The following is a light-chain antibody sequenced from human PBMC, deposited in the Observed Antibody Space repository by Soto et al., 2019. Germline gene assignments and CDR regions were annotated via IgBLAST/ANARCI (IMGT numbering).Light chain of an antibody. CDR2: EDN. J-gene: IGLJ2*01. Sequence: NFMLTQPHSVSESPGKTVTISCTRSSGSIASNYVQWYQQRPGSAPTTVIYEDNQRPSGVPDRFSGSIDSSSNSASLTISGLETEDEADYCCQSYGSSNPLVVFGGGTKVTVL. CDR3: QSYGSSNPLVV. CDR1: SGSIASNY. V-gene: IGLV6-57*04.